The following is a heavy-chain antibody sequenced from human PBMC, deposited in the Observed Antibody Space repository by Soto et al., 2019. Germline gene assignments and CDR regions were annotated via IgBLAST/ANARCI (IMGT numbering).Heavy chain of an antibody. CDR3: AKEDDAGANCYFDI. V-gene: IGHV3-23*01. D-gene: IGHD7-27*01. CDR1: GFTFSSYD. CDR2: ISGSGGSA. Sequence: EVQLLESGGGWVQPGGSLRLSCAASGFTFSSYDMSWVRQAPGKGLEWVSAISGSGGSAYYAYSVKGRFTISRDNSKSMLYVQMNSLRSEDTAIYYCAKEDDAGANCYFDIWGQGTMVTVSS. J-gene: IGHJ3*02.